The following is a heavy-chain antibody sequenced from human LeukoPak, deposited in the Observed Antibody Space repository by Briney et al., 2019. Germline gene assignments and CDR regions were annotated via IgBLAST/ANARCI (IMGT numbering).Heavy chain of an antibody. CDR1: GGTFSSYA. V-gene: IGHV1-69*13. D-gene: IGHD4-11*01. CDR3: ARDGVEYDYSNYTGDGNWFDP. CDR2: IIPIFGTA. J-gene: IGHJ5*02. Sequence: SVKVSCKASGGTFSSYAISWVRQAPGQGLEWMGGIIPIFGTANYAQKFQGRVTITADESTSTAYMELSSLRSEDTAVYYCARDGVEYDYSNYTGDGNWFDPWGQGTLVTVSS.